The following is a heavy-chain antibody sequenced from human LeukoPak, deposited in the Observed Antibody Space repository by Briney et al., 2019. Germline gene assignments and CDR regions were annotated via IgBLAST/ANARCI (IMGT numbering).Heavy chain of an antibody. Sequence: ASVKVFCKASGYPFTTSFIHWVRQAPGQGLEWMGIINPSGGTTAYAQKFQGRVTMTRDTSTSTVYMELSSLRSEDTAVYYCARGSGRDGYKLDYWGQGTLVTVSP. CDR1: GYPFTTSF. J-gene: IGHJ4*02. V-gene: IGHV1-46*01. D-gene: IGHD5-24*01. CDR2: INPSGGTT. CDR3: ARGSGRDGYKLDY.